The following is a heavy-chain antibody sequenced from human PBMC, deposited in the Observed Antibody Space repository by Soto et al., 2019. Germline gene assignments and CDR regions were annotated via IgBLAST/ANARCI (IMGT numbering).Heavy chain of an antibody. D-gene: IGHD3-22*01. CDR3: ARQASGYYYGWFDP. V-gene: IGHV4-39*01. J-gene: IGHJ5*02. CDR1: GGSILDSTYY. Sequence: QLLLQESGPGLVKPSETLSLTCTVSGGSILDSTYYWAWIRQSPGKGLEWIGTLFYSGGTFYTPSLKSRVTMSVDTSNNQFSLKLSSVTAADTAVYYCARQASGYYYGWFDPWGQGTLVTVSS. CDR2: LFYSGGT.